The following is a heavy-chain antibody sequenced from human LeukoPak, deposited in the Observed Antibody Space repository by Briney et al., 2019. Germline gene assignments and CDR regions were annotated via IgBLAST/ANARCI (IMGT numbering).Heavy chain of an antibody. V-gene: IGHV3-30-3*01. J-gene: IGHJ4*02. CDR1: GFTFSSYA. D-gene: IGHD3-10*01. CDR3: ARDGHLYYYGSGSAQLSFDY. Sequence: GGSLRLSCAASGFTFSSYAMHWVRQAPGKGLEWVAVISYDGSNKYYADSVMGRFTISRDNSKNTLSLQMNSLRAEDTAVYYCARDGHLYYYGSGSAQLSFDYWGQGTLVTVSS. CDR2: ISYDGSNK.